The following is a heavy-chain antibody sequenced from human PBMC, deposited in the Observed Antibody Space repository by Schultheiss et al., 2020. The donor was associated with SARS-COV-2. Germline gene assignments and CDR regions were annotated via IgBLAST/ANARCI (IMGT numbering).Heavy chain of an antibody. CDR1: GYNFINYW. CDR2: IYPGDSDT. D-gene: IGHD2-15*01. V-gene: IGHV5-51*01. J-gene: IGHJ4*01. Sequence: GGSLRLSCKGYGYNFINYWIGWVRQRPGKGLEWMGIIYPGDSDTRTSPSFEGRVTMSVDKSASTAYLQWSSLRASDTAMYFCARRWGNCTSSSCLYYHFDYWGQGTPVTVSS. CDR3: ARRWGNCTSSSCLYYHFDY.